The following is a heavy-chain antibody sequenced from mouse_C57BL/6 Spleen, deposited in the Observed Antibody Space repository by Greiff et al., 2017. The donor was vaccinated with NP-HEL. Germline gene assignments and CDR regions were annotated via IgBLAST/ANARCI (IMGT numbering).Heavy chain of an antibody. CDR1: GYTFTSYW. J-gene: IGHJ4*01. CDR3: AMAGSSPYAMDY. V-gene: IGHV1-69*01. CDR2: IDPSDSYT. Sequence: VQLQQPGAELVMPGASVKLSCKASGYTFTSYWMHWVKQRPGQGLEWIGEIDPSDSYTNYNQKFKGKSTLTVDKSSSPAYMQLSSLTSEDSAVYYCAMAGSSPYAMDYWGQGTSVTVSS. D-gene: IGHD1-1*01.